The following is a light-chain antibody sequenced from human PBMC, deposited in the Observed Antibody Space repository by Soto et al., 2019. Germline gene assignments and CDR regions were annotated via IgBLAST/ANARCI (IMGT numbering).Light chain of an antibody. J-gene: IGKJ1*01. V-gene: IGKV1-5*03. CDR1: QNINNY. CDR3: QQYERYST. Sequence: DIQMTQSPSSLSASVGDRVTITCQASQNINNYLNWYQQKPGRAPKLLIHKASTLESGVPSRFSGSGFGTEFTLTISGLQPEDSATYYCQQYERYSTFGQGTKVDIK. CDR2: KAS.